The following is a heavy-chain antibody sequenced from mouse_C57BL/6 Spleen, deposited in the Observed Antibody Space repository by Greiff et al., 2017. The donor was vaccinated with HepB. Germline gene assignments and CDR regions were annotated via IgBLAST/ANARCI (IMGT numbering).Heavy chain of an antibody. Sequence: VQLQQSGAELVKPGASVKLSCTASGFNIKDYYMHWVKQRTEQGLEWIGRIDPEDGETKYAQKFKGKATITADTSSNTAYLQLSSLTSEDTAVYYCARGGATMITSYAIDYWGQGTSVTVSS. J-gene: IGHJ4*01. CDR1: GFNIKDYY. CDR3: ARGGATMITSYAIDY. V-gene: IGHV14-2*01. CDR2: IDPEDGET. D-gene: IGHD2-4*01.